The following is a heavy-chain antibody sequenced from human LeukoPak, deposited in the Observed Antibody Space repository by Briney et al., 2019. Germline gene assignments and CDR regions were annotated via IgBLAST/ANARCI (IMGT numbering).Heavy chain of an antibody. D-gene: IGHD1-7*01. CDR2: ISGSGGST. J-gene: IGHJ4*02. CDR1: GFTFSSYA. CDR3: AKVPSRNWDWGNIFDY. V-gene: IGHV3-23*01. Sequence: QPGGSLRLSCAASGFTFSSYAMSWVRQAPGKGLEWVSAISGSGGSTYYADSVKGRFTISRDYSKNTLYLQMNSLRAEDTAVYYCAKVPSRNWDWGNIFDYWGQGTLVTVSS.